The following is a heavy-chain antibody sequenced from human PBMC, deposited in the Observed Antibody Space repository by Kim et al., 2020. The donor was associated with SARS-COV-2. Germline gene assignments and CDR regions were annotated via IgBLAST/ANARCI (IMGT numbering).Heavy chain of an antibody. CDR1: GGSISSGGYY. CDR3: AREGRYCGGDCSNYYYYGMDV. V-gene: IGHV4-31*03. J-gene: IGHJ6*02. D-gene: IGHD2-21*02. Sequence: SETLSLTCTVSGGSISSGGYYWSWIRQHPGKGLEWIGYIYYSGSTYYNPSLKSRVTISVDTSKNQFSLKLSSVTAADTAVYYCAREGRYCGGDCSNYYYYGMDVWGQGTTVTVSS. CDR2: IYYSGST.